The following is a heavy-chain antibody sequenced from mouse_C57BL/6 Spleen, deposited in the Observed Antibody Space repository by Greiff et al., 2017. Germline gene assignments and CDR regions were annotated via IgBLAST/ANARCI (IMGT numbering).Heavy chain of an antibody. CDR3: ARFYYGSSYWYFDV. CDR2: IDPSASYT. V-gene: IGHV1-50*01. Sequence: QVQLQQPGAELVKPGASVKLSCKASGYTFTSYWMQWVKQRPGQGLEWIGEIDPSASYTNYNQKFKGKATLTVDTSSSTAYMQLSSLTSEDSAVYYCARFYYGSSYWYFDVWGTGTTVTVSS. CDR1: GYTFTSYW. J-gene: IGHJ1*03. D-gene: IGHD1-1*01.